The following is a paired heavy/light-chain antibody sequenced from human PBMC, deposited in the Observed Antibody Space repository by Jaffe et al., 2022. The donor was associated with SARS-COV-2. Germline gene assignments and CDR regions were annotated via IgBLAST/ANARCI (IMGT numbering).Light chain of an antibody. V-gene: IGLV3-10*01. Sequence: SYELTQPPSVSVSPGQTARVTCSGDELPKKYAYWYQQKSGQAPVLVIYEDNKRPSGIPERFSGSTSGTMATLTISGAQVEDEADYYCYSTDNSGDHWVFGGGTKLTVL. CDR3: YSTDNSGDHWV. CDR2: EDN. CDR1: ELPKKY. J-gene: IGLJ3*02.
Heavy chain of an antibody. D-gene: IGHD3-10*01. Sequence: EVQLVQSGAEVKKPGESLKISCKGSGYDFARYWIAWVRQMPGKGLECMGIIYPGDSDTRYSPSFQGQVIISADKSTSTTSLQWSSLKASDNALYYCARGRRGSTSVFGVFDYWGQGTLVTVSP. CDR3: ARGRRGSTSVFGVFDY. J-gene: IGHJ4*02. CDR2: IYPGDSDT. CDR1: GYDFARYW. V-gene: IGHV5-51*01.